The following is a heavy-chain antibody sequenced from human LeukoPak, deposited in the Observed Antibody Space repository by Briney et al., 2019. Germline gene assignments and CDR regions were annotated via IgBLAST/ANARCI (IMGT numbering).Heavy chain of an antibody. J-gene: IGHJ6*03. D-gene: IGHD6-19*01. CDR3: ARQGDSSGWYYYYYMDV. CDR2: IYYSGST. V-gene: IGHV4-59*08. CDR1: GGSISSYY. Sequence: NPSETLSLTCTASGGSISSYYWSWIRQPPGKGLEWIGYIYYSGSTNYNPSLKSRVTISVDTSKNQFSLKLSSVTAADTAVYYCARQGDSSGWYYYYYMDVWGKGTTVTVSS.